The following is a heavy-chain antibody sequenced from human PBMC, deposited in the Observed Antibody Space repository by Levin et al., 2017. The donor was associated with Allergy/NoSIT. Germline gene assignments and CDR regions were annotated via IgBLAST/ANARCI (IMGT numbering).Heavy chain of an antibody. J-gene: IGHJ4*02. D-gene: IGHD3-9*01. CDR1: GFTFSSYA. CDR3: ARDFRYFGPPDY. V-gene: IGHV3-30-3*01. Sequence: GGSLRLSCAASGFTFSSYAMHWVRQAPGKGLEWVAVISYDGSNKYYADSVKGRFTISRDNSKNTLYLQMNSLRAEDTAVYYCARDFRYFGPPDYWGQGTLVTVSS. CDR2: ISYDGSNK.